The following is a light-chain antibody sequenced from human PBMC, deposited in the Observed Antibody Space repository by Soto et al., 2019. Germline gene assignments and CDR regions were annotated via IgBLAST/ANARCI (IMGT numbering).Light chain of an antibody. V-gene: IGKV2-28*01. CDR3: MQALQTPT. CDR1: QSLLHSNGYNY. CDR2: LGS. J-gene: IGKJ2*01. Sequence: DIVMTQSPLSLPVTPGEPASISCRSSQSLLHSNGYNYLDWYLQKPGQSPQLLIYLGSNRASGVPDRFTGSGSGTDFTLKISRVEAEDVGVYYCMQALQTPTFGQGTKRAIK.